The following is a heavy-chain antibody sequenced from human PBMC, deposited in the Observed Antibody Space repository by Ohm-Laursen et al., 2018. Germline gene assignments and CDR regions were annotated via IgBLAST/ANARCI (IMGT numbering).Heavy chain of an antibody. CDR2: INPNSGGT. D-gene: IGHD3-3*01. CDR3: ARNGHDFWSGYYAFFDY. CDR1: GYTFTGYY. V-gene: IGHV1-2*02. J-gene: IGHJ4*02. Sequence: ASVKVSCKASGYTFTGYYMHWVRQAPGQGLEWMGWINPNSGGTNYAQKFQGRVTMTRDTSISTAYMELSRLTSDDTAVYYCARNGHDFWSGYYAFFDYWGQGTLVTVSS.